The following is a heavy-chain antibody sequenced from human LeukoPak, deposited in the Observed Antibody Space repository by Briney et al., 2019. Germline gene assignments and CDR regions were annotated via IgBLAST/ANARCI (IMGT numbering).Heavy chain of an antibody. J-gene: IGHJ4*02. CDR3: ARDPDVVVVAATDHFDY. CDR2: FDPEEGET. D-gene: IGHD2-15*01. CDR1: GYSLTELS. V-gene: IGHV1-24*01. Sequence: ASMKVSCKVSGYSLTELSIYWVRQAPGKGLEWVGGFDPEEGETIYAQKFQGRVTITADKSTSTAYMELSSLRSEDTAVYYCARDPDVVVVAATDHFDYWGQGTLVTVSS.